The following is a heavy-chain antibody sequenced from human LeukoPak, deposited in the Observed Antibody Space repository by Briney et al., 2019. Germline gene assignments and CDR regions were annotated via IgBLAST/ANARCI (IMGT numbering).Heavy chain of an antibody. J-gene: IGHJ3*02. V-gene: IGHV3-23*01. Sequence: PGGSLRLSCAASGFTFSSYGMSWVRQAPGKGLEWVSAISGSGGSTYYADSVKGRFTISRDNSKNTLYLQMNSLRAEDTAVYYCAKDRHLPFEFDIWGQGTMVTVSS. CDR2: ISGSGGST. CDR3: AKDRHLPFEFDI. D-gene: IGHD3-3*02. CDR1: GFTFSSYG.